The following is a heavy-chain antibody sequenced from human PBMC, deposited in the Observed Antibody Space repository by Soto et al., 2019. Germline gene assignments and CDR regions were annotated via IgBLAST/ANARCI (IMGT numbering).Heavy chain of an antibody. V-gene: IGHV4-59*08. CDR3: ARIRDSGTYGMDV. CDR2: RYYSGSA. Sequence: SVTMSLTCPVSGGSMICYDLSWIRKPPGKGLEWIGHRYYSGSASYNPSLKSRVTISVDTSKNQFSLRVTSVTAADTAVYFCARIRDSGTYGMDVWGRGTTVT. D-gene: IGHD3-10*01. CDR1: GGSMICYD. J-gene: IGHJ6*02.